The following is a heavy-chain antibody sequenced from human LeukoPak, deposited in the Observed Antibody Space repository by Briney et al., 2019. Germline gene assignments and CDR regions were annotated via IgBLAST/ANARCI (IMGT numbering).Heavy chain of an antibody. Sequence: GGSLRLSCVASGLTFSSYAMHWVRQAPGKGLEWVALISYDGSNKYYADSVKGRFTISRDNSKNTLYLKMNSLRAEDTAVYCCAKGRVSSSGWTFNDYWGQGTLVTVSS. J-gene: IGHJ4*02. CDR1: GLTFSSYA. V-gene: IGHV3-30-3*01. D-gene: IGHD6-19*01. CDR3: AKGRVSSSGWTFNDY. CDR2: ISYDGSNK.